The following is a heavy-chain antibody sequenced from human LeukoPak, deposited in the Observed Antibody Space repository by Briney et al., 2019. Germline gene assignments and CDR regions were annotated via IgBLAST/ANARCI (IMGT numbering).Heavy chain of an antibody. J-gene: IGHJ4*02. Sequence: SGGSLRLSCAASGFTFSSYWMSWVRQAPGKGLEWVSGINWNGGSTGYADSVKGRFTISRDNAKNSLYLQMNSLRAEDTALYYCARDPTLTYYYGSGSYLAQFDYWGQGTLVTVSS. CDR1: GFTFSSYW. CDR2: INWNGGST. CDR3: ARDPTLTYYYGSGSYLAQFDY. V-gene: IGHV3-20*04. D-gene: IGHD3-10*01.